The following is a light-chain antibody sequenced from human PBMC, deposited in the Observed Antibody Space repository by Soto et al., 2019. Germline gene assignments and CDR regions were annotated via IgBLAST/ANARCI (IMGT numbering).Light chain of an antibody. V-gene: IGLV1-40*01. CDR1: SSNIGEGYD. Sequence: QLVLTQPPSVSGAPGQRVTICCTGSSSNIGEGYDVHWYQQLPGTAPKLLIYGNSNRPSGVPDRFSASKSGTSAALAITGLQAEDEADYYCQSYDSSLSALFGGGTKVTVL. J-gene: IGLJ2*01. CDR3: QSYDSSLSAL. CDR2: GNS.